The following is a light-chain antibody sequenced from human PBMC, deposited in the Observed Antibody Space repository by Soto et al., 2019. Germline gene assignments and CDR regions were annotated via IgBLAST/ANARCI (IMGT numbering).Light chain of an antibody. J-gene: IGKJ4*01. Sequence: EIQMTQSPSTLSASVGDRATITCRASQSISSWLAWYQQKPGKAPKLLIKEASRLERGVPSRFSGSESGTEFTLTISGLHAEDFATYYCQHYTNIPLTFGGGTKVDIK. CDR2: EAS. CDR1: QSISSW. V-gene: IGKV1-5*01. CDR3: QHYTNIPLT.